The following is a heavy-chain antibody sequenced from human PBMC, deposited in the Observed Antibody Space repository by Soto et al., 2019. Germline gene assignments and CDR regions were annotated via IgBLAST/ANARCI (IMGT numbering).Heavy chain of an antibody. D-gene: IGHD4-17*01. Sequence: QVQLQESGPGLVKPSGTLSLTCAVSGGSISSSNWWSWVRQPPGKGLEWIGEIYHSGSTNYNPSHRSGVPXSXDXXKNQCSLKLSSVTAADTAVYYCARVWTTVTNWFDPWGQGTLVTVSS. CDR1: GGSISSSNW. CDR2: IYHSGST. CDR3: ARVWTTVTNWFDP. V-gene: IGHV4-4*02. J-gene: IGHJ5*02.